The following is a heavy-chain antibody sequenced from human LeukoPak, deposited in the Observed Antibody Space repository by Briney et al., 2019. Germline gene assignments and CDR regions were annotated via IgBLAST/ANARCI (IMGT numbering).Heavy chain of an antibody. CDR3: ARDGATDYYDSSGYFDY. J-gene: IGHJ4*02. D-gene: IGHD3-22*01. CDR2: MSSSSSSYI. CDR1: GFVFSSYE. V-gene: IGHV3-21*01. Sequence: PGGSLRLSCAASGFVFSSYEMNWVRQAPGKGLEWVSSMSSSSSSYIYYAESVKGRFTISRDDAKNSLYLQMNSLRAEDTAVYYCARDGATDYYDSSGYFDYWGQGTLVTVSS.